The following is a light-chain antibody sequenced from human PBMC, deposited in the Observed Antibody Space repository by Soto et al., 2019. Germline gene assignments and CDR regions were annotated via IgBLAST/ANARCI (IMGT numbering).Light chain of an antibody. CDR3: QQYYSYPYT. CDR2: AAS. CDR1: QGISTY. V-gene: IGKV1-8*01. J-gene: IGKJ2*01. Sequence: IRMTQSPSSLSAATGDRVTITCRASQGISTYLAWYQQKPGKAPKLLIYAASTLQSGVPSRFSGSGAGTDFTLTISCLQSEDFATYYCQQYYSYPYTFGQGTKLEIK.